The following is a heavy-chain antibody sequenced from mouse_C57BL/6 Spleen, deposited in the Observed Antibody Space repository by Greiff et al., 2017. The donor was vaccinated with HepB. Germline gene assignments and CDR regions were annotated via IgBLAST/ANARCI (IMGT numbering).Heavy chain of an antibody. Sequence: VQLKESGAELVKPGASVKISCKASGYAFSSYWMNWVKQRPGKGLEWIGQIYPGDGDTNYNGKFKGKATLTADKSSSTAYMQLSSLTSEDSAVYFGARAYYGNYEAMDYWGQGTSVTVSS. CDR2: IYPGDGDT. CDR1: GYAFSSYW. D-gene: IGHD2-10*01. J-gene: IGHJ4*01. CDR3: ARAYYGNYEAMDY. V-gene: IGHV1-80*01.